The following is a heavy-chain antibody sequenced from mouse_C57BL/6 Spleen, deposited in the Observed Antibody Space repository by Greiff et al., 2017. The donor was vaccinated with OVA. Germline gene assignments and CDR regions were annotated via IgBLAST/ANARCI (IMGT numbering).Heavy chain of an antibody. D-gene: IGHD2-3*01. V-gene: IGHV1-59*01. CDR1: GYTFTSYW. J-gene: IGHJ4*01. Sequence: QVQLQQPGAELVRPGTSVKLSCKASGYTFTSYWMHWVKQRPGQGLEWIGVIDPSDSYTNYNQKFKGKATLTVDTSSSTAYMQLSSLTSEDSAVYYCARCLLDGYYPDYWGQGTSVTVSS. CDR2: IDPSDSYT. CDR3: ARCLLDGYYPDY.